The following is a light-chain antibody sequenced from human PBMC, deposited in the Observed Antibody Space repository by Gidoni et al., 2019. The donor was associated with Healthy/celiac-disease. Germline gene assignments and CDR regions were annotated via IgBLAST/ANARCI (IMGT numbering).Light chain of an antibody. J-gene: IGKJ3*01. CDR1: QSVSSSY. CDR2: GAS. V-gene: IGKV3-20*01. CDR3: QQYGSSPSIFT. Sequence: EIVLTQSPGTLSLSPGERATLSCRASQSVSSSYLAWYQQKPGQAPRLLIYGASSRATGIPDRFSGSGSGTDFTLTISRLEPEDFAVYYCQQYGSSPSIFTFEPGTKVDIK.